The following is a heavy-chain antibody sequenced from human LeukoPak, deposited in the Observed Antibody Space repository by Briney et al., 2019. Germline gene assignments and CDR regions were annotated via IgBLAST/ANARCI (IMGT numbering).Heavy chain of an antibody. CDR2: MNPNSGNT. CDR1: GGTFSSYA. D-gene: IGHD6-19*01. CDR3: ARGVGLAVAGTDY. J-gene: IGHJ4*02. Sequence: ASVKVSCKASGGTFSSYAINWVRQATGQGLEWMGWMNPNSGNTGYAQKFQGRVTMTRNTSISTAYMELSSLRSEDTAVYYCARGVGLAVAGTDYWGQGTLVTVSS. V-gene: IGHV1-8*02.